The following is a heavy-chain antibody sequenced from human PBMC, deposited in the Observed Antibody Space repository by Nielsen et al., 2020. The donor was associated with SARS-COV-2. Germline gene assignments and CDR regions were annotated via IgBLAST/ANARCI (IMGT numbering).Heavy chain of an antibody. CDR3: ARDRYTARLAARPRGGGAFDI. Sequence: GESLKISCKGSGYSFTSYWIGWVRQMPGKGLEWMGIIYPGDSDTRYSPSFQGQVTISADKSISTAYLQWSSLKASDTAMYYCARDRYTARLAARPRGGGAFDIWGQGTMVTVSS. D-gene: IGHD6-6*01. V-gene: IGHV5-51*01. CDR1: GYSFTSYW. J-gene: IGHJ3*02. CDR2: IYPGDSDT.